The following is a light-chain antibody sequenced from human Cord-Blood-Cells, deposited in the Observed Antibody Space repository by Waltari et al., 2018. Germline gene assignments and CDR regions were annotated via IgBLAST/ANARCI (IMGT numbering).Light chain of an antibody. CDR3: MIWHSSAWV. CDR1: SGINVGTYR. V-gene: IGLV5-45*02. Sequence: QAVLTQPSSLSASPGASASLTCTLRSGINVGTYRIYCYQQKPGSPPQHLLRYKSDSDKQQGSGVPSRFSGSKDASANAGILLISGLQSEDEADYYCMIWHSSAWVFGGGTKLTVL. J-gene: IGLJ3*02. CDR2: YKSDSDK.